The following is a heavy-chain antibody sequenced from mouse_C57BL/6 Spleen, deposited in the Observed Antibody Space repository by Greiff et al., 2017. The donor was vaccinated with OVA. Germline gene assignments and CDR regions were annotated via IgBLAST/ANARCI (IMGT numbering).Heavy chain of an antibody. D-gene: IGHD4-1*01. Sequence: DVMLVESGGDLVKPGGSLKLSCAASGFTFSSYGMSWVRQTPDKRLEWVATISSGGSYTYYPDSVKGRFTISRDNAKNTLYLQMSSLKSEDTAMYYCARHDWDEEGVDYWGQGTTLTVSS. J-gene: IGHJ2*01. CDR3: ARHDWDEEGVDY. CDR2: ISSGGSYT. V-gene: IGHV5-6*02. CDR1: GFTFSSYG.